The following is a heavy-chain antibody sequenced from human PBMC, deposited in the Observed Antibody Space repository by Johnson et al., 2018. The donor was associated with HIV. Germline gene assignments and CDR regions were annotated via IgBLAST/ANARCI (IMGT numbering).Heavy chain of an antibody. D-gene: IGHD1-26*01. CDR3: ARVRLSGSYQGDAFDL. J-gene: IGHJ3*01. V-gene: IGHV3-33*01. Sequence: QVQLVESGGGVVQPGGSLRLSCAASGFTFSNHGMHWVRQAPGKGLEWVAFIWYDGSNQYYADSVKGRFTISRDNAKNSLSLQMNSLRAEDTALYSCARVRLSGSYQGDAFDLWGQGTMVTVFS. CDR1: GFTFSNHG. CDR2: IWYDGSNQ.